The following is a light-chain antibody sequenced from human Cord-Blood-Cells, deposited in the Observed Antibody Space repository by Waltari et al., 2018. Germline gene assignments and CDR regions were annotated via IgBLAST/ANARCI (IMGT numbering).Light chain of an antibody. CDR3: MQALQTPIT. CDR1: QSLLHSNGYNY. J-gene: IGKJ5*01. V-gene: IGKV2-28*01. Sequence: DIVMTQSPLSLPVTPGEPASISCGSSQSLLHSNGYNYLDWYLQKPGQSPQLLIYLGSNRASGVPDRFSGSGSGTDFTLKISRVEAEDVGVYYCMQALQTPITFGQGTRLEI. CDR2: LGS.